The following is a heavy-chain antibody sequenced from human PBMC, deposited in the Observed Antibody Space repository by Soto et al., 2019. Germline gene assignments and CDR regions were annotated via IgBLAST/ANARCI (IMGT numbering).Heavy chain of an antibody. J-gene: IGHJ4*02. CDR3: VRQGLNRMSPVPATSDY. Sequence: GESLKISCKGSGYIFTNYWIAWVRQMPGKGLEWMGIIHPGNSDTRYTPSFNGQVTISVDRSTSTAYLQWSSLEASDTAIYYCVRQGLNRMSPVPATSDYWGQGTLVTVSS. D-gene: IGHD2-15*01. CDR2: IHPGNSDT. V-gene: IGHV5-51*01. CDR1: GYIFTNYW.